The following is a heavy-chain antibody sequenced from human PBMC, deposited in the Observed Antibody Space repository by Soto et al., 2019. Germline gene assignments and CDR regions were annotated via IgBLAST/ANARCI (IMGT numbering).Heavy chain of an antibody. V-gene: IGHV1-69*12. J-gene: IGHJ6*02. CDR1: GGAFSDYA. CDR3: ASWLKGPDIGNYYDGMDV. CDR2: IMPIFRAP. Sequence: QVQLVQSGAEVKKPGSSVKVSCKASGGAFSDYAFSWVRQAPGQGLEWLGGIMPIFRAPDYAQKFQGRVTITADEFTRTAYMEMKSLRAEDTAVYYCASWLKGPDIGNYYDGMDVWGQGTTVTVS. D-gene: IGHD2-15*01.